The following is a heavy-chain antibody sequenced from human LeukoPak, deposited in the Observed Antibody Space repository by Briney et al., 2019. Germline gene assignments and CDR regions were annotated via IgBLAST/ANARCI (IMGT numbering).Heavy chain of an antibody. Sequence: ASVKVSCKASGYTFISYSLHWVRQAPGQGLEWMGIINPSGGSTSYAQKFQGRVTMTRDTSTSTVYMELSSLRSEDTAVYYCARAYNPFGGMDVWGQGTTVTVSS. D-gene: IGHD1-1*01. V-gene: IGHV1-46*01. CDR1: GYTFISYS. J-gene: IGHJ6*02. CDR2: INPSGGST. CDR3: ARAYNPFGGMDV.